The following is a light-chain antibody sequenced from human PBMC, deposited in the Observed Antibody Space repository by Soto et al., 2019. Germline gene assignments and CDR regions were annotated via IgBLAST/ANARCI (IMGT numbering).Light chain of an antibody. CDR2: KAS. J-gene: IGKJ2*01. CDR3: QQYDASPLT. CDR1: QTVRNW. Sequence: TQSPPTLSASVGDRAIITCRASQTVRNWLAWFQQKPGEAPKLLIYKASRLESGVSSRFRGSGYGTDFTLTITNLVPGDSATYFCQQYDASPLTFGQGTKLEIK. V-gene: IGKV1-5*03.